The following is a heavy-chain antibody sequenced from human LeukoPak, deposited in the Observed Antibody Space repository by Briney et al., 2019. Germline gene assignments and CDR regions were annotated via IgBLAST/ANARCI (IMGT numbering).Heavy chain of an antibody. CDR2: ISYDGSNK. CDR3: ARDGAVAGTRDYYYYYMDV. Sequence: GGSLRLSCAASGFTFSSYAMHWVRQAPGKGLEWVAVISYDGSNKYYADSVKGRFTISRDNSKNTLYLQMNSLRAEDTAVYYCARDGAVAGTRDYYYYYMDVWGKGTTVTVSS. CDR1: GFTFSSYA. J-gene: IGHJ6*03. D-gene: IGHD6-19*01. V-gene: IGHV3-30*04.